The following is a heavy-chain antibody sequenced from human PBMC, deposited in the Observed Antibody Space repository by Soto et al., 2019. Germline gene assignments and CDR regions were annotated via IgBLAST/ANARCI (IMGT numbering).Heavy chain of an antibody. D-gene: IGHD3-10*01. CDR2: VNPIVSMS. CDR3: ASRYGSGYWAFFY. Sequence: QVQLVQSGAEVKRPGSSVKVSCKASGDTFNFYSINWVRQAPGLGLEWMGRVNPIVSMSNYAQKFQGRVTMTANKSTSTAYMELISLRTEDTAINYCASRYGSGYWAFFYWGQGALVNVSS. V-gene: IGHV1-69*02. CDR1: GDTFNFYS. J-gene: IGHJ4*02.